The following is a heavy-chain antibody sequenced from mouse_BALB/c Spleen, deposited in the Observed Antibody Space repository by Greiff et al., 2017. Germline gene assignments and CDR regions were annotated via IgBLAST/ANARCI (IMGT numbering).Heavy chain of an antibody. CDR1: GFTFSSYG. CDR3: ARLSSYDYFDY. V-gene: IGHV5-6*01. Sequence: EVHLVESGGDLVKPGGSLKLSCAASGFTFSSYGMSWVRQTPDKRLEWVATISSGGSYTYYPDSVKGRFTISRDNAKNTLYLQMSSLKSEDTAMYYCARLSSYDYFDYWGQGTLSQSPQ. CDR2: ISSGGSYT. J-gene: IGHJ2*01. D-gene: IGHD1-1*01.